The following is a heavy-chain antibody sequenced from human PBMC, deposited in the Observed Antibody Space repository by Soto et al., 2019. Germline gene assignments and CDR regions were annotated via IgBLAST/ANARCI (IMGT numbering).Heavy chain of an antibody. J-gene: IGHJ6*04. V-gene: IGHV1-18*01. Sequence: QDQLVQSGAEVKKPGASVKVSCKASVISDGVSWVRQAPGQGLEWLGWIYVNDGNTHYAQKFQGRLTMTADTSTSTAYVELSSLRSDDTAVYYCVRRGPQYMDVWGEGTTVTVSS. CDR1: VISDG. CDR3: VRRGPQYMDV. D-gene: IGHD3-10*01. CDR2: IYVNDGNT.